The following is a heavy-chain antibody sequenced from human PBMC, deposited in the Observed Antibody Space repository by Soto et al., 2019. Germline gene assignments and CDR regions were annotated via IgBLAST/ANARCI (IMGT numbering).Heavy chain of an antibody. V-gene: IGHV3-11*01. Sequence: PGGSLRLSCAASGFTFSDYYMSWIRQAPGKGLEWVSYISSSGSTIYYADSVKGRFTISRDNAKNSLYLQMNSLRAEDTAVYYCARNYYDSSGEYAFDIWGQGTMVTVSS. D-gene: IGHD3-22*01. CDR1: GFTFSDYY. J-gene: IGHJ3*02. CDR3: ARNYYDSSGEYAFDI. CDR2: ISSSGSTI.